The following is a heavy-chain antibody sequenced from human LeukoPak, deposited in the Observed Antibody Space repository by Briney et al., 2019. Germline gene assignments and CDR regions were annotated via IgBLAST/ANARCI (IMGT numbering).Heavy chain of an antibody. CDR1: GFTFSSYA. CDR2: ISGSGGST. Sequence: TGGSLRLSCAASGFTFSSYAMSWVRQAPGKGRGWVSAISGSGGSTYYADSVKGRFTISRDNSKNTLYLQMNSLRAEDTAVYYCAKGGSSGSYYPQHYFDYWGQGTLVTVSS. CDR3: AKGGSSGSYYPQHYFDY. J-gene: IGHJ4*02. V-gene: IGHV3-23*01. D-gene: IGHD1-26*01.